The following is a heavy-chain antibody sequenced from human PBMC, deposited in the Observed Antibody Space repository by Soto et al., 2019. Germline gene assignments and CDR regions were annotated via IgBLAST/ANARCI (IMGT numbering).Heavy chain of an antibody. CDR2: IYYSGST. J-gene: IGHJ4*02. Sequence: PSETLSLTCTVSGGSISSGGYYWSWIRQHPGKGLEWIGYIYYSGSTYYNPSLKSRVTISVDTSKNQFSLKLSSVTAADTAVYYCARHYDSSGYNFDYWGQGTLVTSPQ. V-gene: IGHV4-31*03. CDR3: ARHYDSSGYNFDY. D-gene: IGHD3-22*01. CDR1: GGSISSGGYY.